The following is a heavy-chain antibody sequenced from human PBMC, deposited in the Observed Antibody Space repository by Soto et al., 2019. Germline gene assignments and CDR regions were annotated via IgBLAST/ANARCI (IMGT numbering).Heavy chain of an antibody. CDR3: ARDGYTKAIGELDS. V-gene: IGHV3-33*01. Sequence: QVQVVESGGGVVQPGGSLRLSCAASGFKFIDYTIHWVRQAPGKGLEWVAVIWYDGSEKYYADSVRGRFTISRDNSKNTVYLQMSGLGAEDTAVYYCARDGYTKAIGELDSWGEGTLVTV. CDR1: GFKFIDYT. J-gene: IGHJ4*02. CDR2: IWYDGSEK. D-gene: IGHD2-2*02.